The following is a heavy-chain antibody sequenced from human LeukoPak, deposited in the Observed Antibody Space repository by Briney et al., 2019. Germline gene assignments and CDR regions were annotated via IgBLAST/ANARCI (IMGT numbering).Heavy chain of an antibody. CDR2: ISSSSSTI. V-gene: IGHV3-48*01. CDR3: ARDPDYYFDY. CDR1: GFTFSSYS. D-gene: IGHD1-14*01. Sequence: PGGSLRLSCAASGFTFSSYSMNWVRQAPGKGLEWVSYISSSSSTIYYADSVKGRFTISRDNAKNSLYLQMNSLRAEDTAVYYCARDPDYYFDYWGQGTLVTVSS. J-gene: IGHJ4*02.